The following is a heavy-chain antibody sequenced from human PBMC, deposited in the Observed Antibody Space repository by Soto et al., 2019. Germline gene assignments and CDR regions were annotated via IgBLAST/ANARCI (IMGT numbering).Heavy chain of an antibody. Sequence: EVQLVESGGGLVQPGGSLRVSYAASGFTFSAYAMRWVRQAPGKGLEWVSAISGTSPSTYYADSVQGRFSISTDSSRKTLLMHMNTLRAEDTAAYFCATRIFGVDYWGQGTLVSVSS. V-gene: IGHV3-23*04. J-gene: IGHJ4*02. CDR2: ISGTSPST. CDR3: ATRIFGVDY. CDR1: GFTFSAYA. D-gene: IGHD3-3*01.